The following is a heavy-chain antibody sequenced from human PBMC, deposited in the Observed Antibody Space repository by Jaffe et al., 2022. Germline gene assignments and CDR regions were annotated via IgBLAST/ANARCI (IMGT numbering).Heavy chain of an antibody. D-gene: IGHD3-9*01. CDR3: AKDQAHGITYYDILTGFAKGGAGLKNDAFDI. CDR2: ISGSGGST. J-gene: IGHJ3*02. Sequence: EVQLLESGGGLVQPGGSLRLSCAASGFTFSSYAMSWVRQAPGKGLEWVSAISGSGGSTYYADSVKGRFTISRDNSKNTLYLQMNSLRAEDTAVYYCAKDQAHGITYYDILTGFAKGGAGLKNDAFDIWGQGTMVTVSS. V-gene: IGHV3-23*01. CDR1: GFTFSSYA.